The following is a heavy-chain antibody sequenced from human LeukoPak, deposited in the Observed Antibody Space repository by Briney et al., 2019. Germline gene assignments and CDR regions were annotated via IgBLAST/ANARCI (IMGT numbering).Heavy chain of an antibody. V-gene: IGHV3-30*18. CDR3: AKGGGTGYSSSWFSN. Sequence: GRSLRLSCAASGFRFSSYGMHWVRQAPGKGLEWVAVISYDESNKFYEDSVKGRFTISRDNSKNTLYLQMNSLRAEDTAVYCCAKGGGTGYSSSWFSNWGQGTLVTVSS. D-gene: IGHD6-13*01. J-gene: IGHJ4*02. CDR1: GFRFSSYG. CDR2: ISYDESNK.